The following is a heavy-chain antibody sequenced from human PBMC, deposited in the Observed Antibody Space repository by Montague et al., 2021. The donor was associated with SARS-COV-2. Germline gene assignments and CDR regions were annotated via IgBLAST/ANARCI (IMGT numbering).Heavy chain of an antibody. D-gene: IGHD3-10*01. CDR2: IYYNRST. J-gene: IGHJ4*02. V-gene: IGHV4-59*08. CDR1: GGSISSYY. CDR3: ARHKKQLCFGELLFDY. Sequence: SETLSLTCTVSGGSISSYYWSWIRQPPGKGLEWIGYIYYNRSTNYNPSLKSRVTISVDTSKNQFSLRLSSVTAADTAVYYCARHKKQLCFGELLFDYWGQGTLVTVSS.